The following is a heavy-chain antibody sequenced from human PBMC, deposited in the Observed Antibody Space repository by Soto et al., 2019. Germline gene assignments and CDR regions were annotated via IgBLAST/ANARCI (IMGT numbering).Heavy chain of an antibody. Sequence: QVQLVESGGGVVQPGRSLRLSCAASGFTFSSYAMHWVRQAPGKGLEWVAVISYDGSNKYYADSVKGRFTISRDNSKNTLYLQMNSLRAEDTAVYSCARSVDCGGDGYPTEFDYWGQGTLVTVSS. J-gene: IGHJ4*02. CDR3: ARSVDCGGDGYPTEFDY. CDR2: ISYDGSNK. CDR1: GFTFSSYA. V-gene: IGHV3-30-3*01. D-gene: IGHD2-21*02.